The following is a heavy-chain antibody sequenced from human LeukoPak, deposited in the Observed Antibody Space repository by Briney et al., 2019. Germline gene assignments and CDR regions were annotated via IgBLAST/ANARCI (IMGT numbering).Heavy chain of an antibody. CDR3: ARGAAAYFDY. J-gene: IGHJ4*02. V-gene: IGHV3-7*01. D-gene: IGHD6-13*01. CDR2: IKQDRSEK. Sequence: GGSLRLSCAAPGFTFISNWRSWVRQAPGRGRGWVANIKQDRSEKYYVDSVKGRFTISRDNAKNSLYLQMNSLRAEDTAVYYCARGAAAYFDYWGQGTLVTVSS. CDR1: GFTFISNW.